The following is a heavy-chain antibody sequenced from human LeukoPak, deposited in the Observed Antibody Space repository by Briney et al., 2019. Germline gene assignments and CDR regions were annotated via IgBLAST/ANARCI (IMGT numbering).Heavy chain of an antibody. CDR3: AKGSPGYDILTGYRASFNY. CDR2: IRSDGSNK. Sequence: GGSLRLSCAASGFVFSSYAMHWVRQAPGKGLEWVAFIRSDGSNKYYADSVKGRFTISRDNSKNTLYVQMNSLRADDTAVYYCAKGSPGYDILTGYRASFNYWGQGTLVTVSS. D-gene: IGHD3-9*01. J-gene: IGHJ4*02. CDR1: GFVFSSYA. V-gene: IGHV3-30*02.